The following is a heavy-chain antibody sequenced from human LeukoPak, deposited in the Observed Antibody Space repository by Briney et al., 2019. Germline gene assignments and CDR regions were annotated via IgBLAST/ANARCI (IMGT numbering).Heavy chain of an antibody. V-gene: IGHV3-53*01. D-gene: IGHD5-24*01. J-gene: IGHJ4*02. CDR2: IYSGGST. CDR1: EFTVSNNY. CDR3: ARRDDRNGRDY. Sequence: PGGSLRLSCVVSEFTVSNNYMSWVRQAPRKGLEWVSLIYSGGSTYYADSVKGRFTISRDNSKNTVYLQMNSLRAEDTAMYYCARRDDRNGRDYWGQGTLVTVSS.